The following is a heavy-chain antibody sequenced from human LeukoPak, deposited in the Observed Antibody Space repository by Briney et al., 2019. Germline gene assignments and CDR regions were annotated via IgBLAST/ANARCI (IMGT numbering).Heavy chain of an antibody. V-gene: IGHV3-21*04. CDR2: ISSSSSYI. CDR1: GFTFSSYS. J-gene: IGHJ4*02. D-gene: IGHD1-26*01. Sequence: GGSLRLSCAASGFTFSSYSMNWVRQAPGKGLEWVSSISSSSSYIYYADSVKGRFTISRDNAKNSLYLQMNSLRAEDTAVYYCARRLGATTWRSDFDYWGEGTLVTVSS. CDR3: ARRLGATTWRSDFDY.